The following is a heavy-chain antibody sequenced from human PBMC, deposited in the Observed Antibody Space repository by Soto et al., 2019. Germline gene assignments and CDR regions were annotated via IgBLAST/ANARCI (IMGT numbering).Heavy chain of an antibody. J-gene: IGHJ4*02. CDR2: ISPEGSEK. CDR1: GFIFRDYW. CDR3: ARARIDY. V-gene: IGHV3-7*03. Sequence: ESGGGLVQPGGSLRLSCAASGFIFRDYWMTWVRQAPGKGLEWVATISPEGSEKYYVDSLKGRFTISRDNAKNSLYLQMISLRAEDTALYYCARARIDYWGRGTLITVSS.